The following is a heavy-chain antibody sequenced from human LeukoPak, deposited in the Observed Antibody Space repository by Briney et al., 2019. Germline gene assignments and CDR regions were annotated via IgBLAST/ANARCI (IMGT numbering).Heavy chain of an antibody. J-gene: IGHJ4*02. V-gene: IGHV1-69*05. Sequence: SVKVSCKASGGTFSSYAISWVRQAPGQELEWMGGIIPIFGTANYAQKFQGRVTITTDESTSTAYMELSSLRSEDTAVYYCARLDGSEYYFDYWGQGTLVTVSS. CDR3: ARLDGSEYYFDY. CDR1: GGTFSSYA. D-gene: IGHD5-24*01. CDR2: IIPIFGTA.